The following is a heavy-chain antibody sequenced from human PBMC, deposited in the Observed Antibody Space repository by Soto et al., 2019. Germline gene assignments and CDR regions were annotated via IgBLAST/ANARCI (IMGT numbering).Heavy chain of an antibody. Sequence: QVQLVESWGGVVQPGRSLRLSCAASGFTFSSYGMHWVRQAPGKGLEWVAVISYDGSNKYYADSVKGRFTISRDNSKNTLYLQMNSLRAEDTAVYYCAKDAGRRYSGYDYVSVYWGQGTLVTVSS. D-gene: IGHD5-12*01. J-gene: IGHJ4*02. CDR1: GFTFSSYG. V-gene: IGHV3-30*18. CDR3: AKDAGRRYSGYDYVSVY. CDR2: ISYDGSNK.